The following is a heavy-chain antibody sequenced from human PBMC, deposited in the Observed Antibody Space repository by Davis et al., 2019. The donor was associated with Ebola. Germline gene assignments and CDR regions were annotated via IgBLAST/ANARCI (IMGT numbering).Heavy chain of an antibody. CDR1: GGSFSGYY. CDR3: ATVRQLDYNIQREWFDP. Sequence: PSETLSLTCAVYGGSFSGYYWSWIRQPPGKGLEWIGEINHSGSTNYNPSLKSRVTISVDTSKNQFSLKLSSVTAADTAVYYCATVRQLDYNIQREWFDPWGQGTLVTVSS. D-gene: IGHD4-11*01. V-gene: IGHV4-34*01. J-gene: IGHJ5*02. CDR2: INHSGST.